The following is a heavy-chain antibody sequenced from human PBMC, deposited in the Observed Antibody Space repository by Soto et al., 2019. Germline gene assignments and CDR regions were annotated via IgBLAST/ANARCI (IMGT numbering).Heavy chain of an antibody. J-gene: IGHJ4*02. CDR1: GGTFSSYA. V-gene: IGHV1-69*06. CDR2: IIPIFGTA. D-gene: IGHD6-19*01. Sequence: SVKVSCKASGGTFSSYAISWVRQAPGQGLEWMGGIIPIFGTANYAQKFQGRVTITADKSTSTAYMELSSLRSEDTAVYYCARGLYSSGWPYFDYWGQGTLVTVSS. CDR3: ARGLYSSGWPYFDY.